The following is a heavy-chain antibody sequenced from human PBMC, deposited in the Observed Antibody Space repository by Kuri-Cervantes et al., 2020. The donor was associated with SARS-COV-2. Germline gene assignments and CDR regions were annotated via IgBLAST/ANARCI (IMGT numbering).Heavy chain of an antibody. CDR1: GFTFSSYA. J-gene: IGHJ3*01. CDR3: ARGDFFDPRGSFQDAFDV. D-gene: IGHD3-16*01. V-gene: IGHV3-48*04. Sequence: GESLKISCAASGFTFSSYAMSWVRQAPGKGLEWVSYISSSGSTIYYADSVKGRFTISRDNAKNSLYLQMNSLRVEDTAVYYCARGDFFDPRGSFQDAFDVWSRGTLVTVSS. CDR2: ISSSGSTI.